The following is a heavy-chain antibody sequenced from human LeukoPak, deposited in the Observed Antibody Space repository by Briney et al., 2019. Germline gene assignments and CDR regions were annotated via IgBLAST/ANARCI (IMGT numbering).Heavy chain of an antibody. CDR3: ARDGDYYDSSGLDG. CDR1: GFTFSNYG. CDR2: MSYDGSTK. Sequence: GRSLRLSCAASGFTFSNYGMHWVRQAPGKGLEWVAVMSYDGSTKYYADSVKGRFTISRDNSKNTLYLQMNSLRAEDTAVYYCARDGDYYDSSGLDGWGQGTLVTVSS. V-gene: IGHV3-30*03. D-gene: IGHD3-22*01. J-gene: IGHJ5*02.